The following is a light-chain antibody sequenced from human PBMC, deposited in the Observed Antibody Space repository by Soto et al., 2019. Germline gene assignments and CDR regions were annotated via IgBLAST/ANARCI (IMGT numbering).Light chain of an antibody. J-gene: IGLJ1*01. CDR3: CSYAGSSTPYV. Sequence: HSVLTQPASVSVAPGQSITISCTGTSSDVGSYNLVSWYQQHPGKAPKLMIYEGSKRPSGVSNRFSGSKSGNTASLTISGLQAEDEADYYCCSYAGSSTPYVFGTGTKVTVL. V-gene: IGLV2-23*01. CDR2: EGS. CDR1: SSDVGSYNL.